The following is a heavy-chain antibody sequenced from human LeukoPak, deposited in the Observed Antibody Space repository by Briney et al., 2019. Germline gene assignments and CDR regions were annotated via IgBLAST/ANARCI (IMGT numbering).Heavy chain of an antibody. J-gene: IGHJ4*02. V-gene: IGHV1-2*04. Sequence: GASVKVSCKASGYTFTGYYMHWVRQAPGQGLEWMGWINPNSGGTNYAQKFQGWVTMTRDTSISTAYMELSRLRSDDTAVYYCARPDYGDYGGFDYWGQETLVTVSS. CDR2: INPNSGGT. CDR1: GYTFTGYY. D-gene: IGHD4-17*01. CDR3: ARPDYGDYGGFDY.